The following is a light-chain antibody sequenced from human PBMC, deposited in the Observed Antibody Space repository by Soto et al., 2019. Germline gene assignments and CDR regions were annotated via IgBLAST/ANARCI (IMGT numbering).Light chain of an antibody. CDR3: SSYTSASAWV. CDR2: EVS. J-gene: IGLJ3*02. CDR1: SSDVGAYNS. V-gene: IGLV2-14*01. Sequence: QSLLTQPASVAGSPGQSITISCTGTSSDVGAYNSVSWYQQHPGIAPKLIIYEVSNRPSGVSNRFSGSKSGNTASLTISGLQAEDETDYYRSSYTSASAWVFGGGTKVTVL.